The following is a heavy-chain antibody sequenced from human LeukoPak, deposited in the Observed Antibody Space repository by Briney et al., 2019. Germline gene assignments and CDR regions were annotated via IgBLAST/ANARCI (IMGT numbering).Heavy chain of an antibody. J-gene: IGHJ4*01. D-gene: IGHD6-13*01. CDR3: ARVDSRQHLVPVDY. Sequence: ASVKVSCKASGYTFTSYGISWVRQAPGQGLEWMGWISAYNGNTNYAQKLQGRVTITTDTSTSTAYMELRSLRSDDTAVYYCARVDSRQHLVPVDYWGHGTLVIVSS. CDR2: ISAYNGNT. CDR1: GYTFTSYG. V-gene: IGHV1-18*01.